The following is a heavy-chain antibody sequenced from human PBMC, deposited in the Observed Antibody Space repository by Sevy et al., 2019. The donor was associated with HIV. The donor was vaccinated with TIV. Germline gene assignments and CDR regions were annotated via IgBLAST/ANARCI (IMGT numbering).Heavy chain of an antibody. V-gene: IGHV1-3*01. CDR3: AREGYNGYARAGGVDY. Sequence: ASVKVSCKASGYTFTSYGMHWVRQAPGERLEWMGGINAGNGNTKYSQKFQGRVTITRDTSASTAYMELSSLRSKDTAVYYCAREGYNGYARAGGVDYWGQGTLVTVSS. CDR2: INAGNGNT. CDR1: GYTFTSYG. D-gene: IGHD5-12*01. J-gene: IGHJ4*02.